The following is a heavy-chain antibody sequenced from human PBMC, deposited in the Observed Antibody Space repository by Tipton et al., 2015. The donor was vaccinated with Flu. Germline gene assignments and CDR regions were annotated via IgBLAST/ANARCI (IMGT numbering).Heavy chain of an antibody. Sequence: TLSLTCTVSGGSISSSSYYWGWIRQPPGKGLEWIGSIYYSGSTYYNPSLKSRVTISVDTSKNQFSLKLSSVTAADTAVYYCAMEGPYGDFDYWGQGTLVTVSS. CDR1: GGSISSSSYY. J-gene: IGHJ4*02. D-gene: IGHD4-17*01. CDR2: IYYSGST. CDR3: AMEGPYGDFDY. V-gene: IGHV4-39*07.